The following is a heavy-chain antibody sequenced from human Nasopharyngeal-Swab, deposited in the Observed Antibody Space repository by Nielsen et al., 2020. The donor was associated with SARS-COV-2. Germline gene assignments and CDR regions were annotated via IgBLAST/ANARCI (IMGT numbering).Heavy chain of an antibody. CDR2: IYYSGST. CDR3: ARLYGGCSYGYGNYYMDV. Sequence: SETLSLTCTVSGGSISSYYWSWIRQPPGKGLEWIGYIYYSGSTNYNPSLKSRVTISVDTSKNQFSLKLSSVTAADTAVYYCARLYGGCSYGYGNYYMDVWGRGTTVTVSS. D-gene: IGHD5-18*01. V-gene: IGHV4-59*08. J-gene: IGHJ6*03. CDR1: GGSISSYY.